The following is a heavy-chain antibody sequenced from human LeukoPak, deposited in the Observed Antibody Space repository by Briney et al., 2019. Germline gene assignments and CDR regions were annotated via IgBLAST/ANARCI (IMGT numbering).Heavy chain of an antibody. V-gene: IGHV1-69*06. CDR1: GGTFSSYA. J-gene: IGHJ6*03. Sequence: AASVKVSCKASGGTFSSYAISWVRQAPGQGLEWMGGIIPIFGTANYAQKFQGRVTITADKSTSTAYMELSSLRSEDTAVYYCARERELATRGPYYYYYMDVWGKGTTVTISS. D-gene: IGHD5-12*01. CDR2: IIPIFGTA. CDR3: ARERELATRGPYYYYYMDV.